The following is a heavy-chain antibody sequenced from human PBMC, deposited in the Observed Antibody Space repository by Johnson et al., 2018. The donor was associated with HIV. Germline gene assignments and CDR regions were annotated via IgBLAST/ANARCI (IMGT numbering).Heavy chain of an antibody. CDR1: GFTFSSYA. V-gene: IGHV3-23*04. CDR2: ISGTAGDT. D-gene: IGHD3-22*01. J-gene: IGHJ3*02. CDR3: ARGFVRITMILVADAFDI. Sequence: EVQLVESGGGLVQPGGSLRLSCAASGFTFSSYAMSWVRQAPGKGLEWVSAISGTAGDTYYPGSVKGRFTISRENAKNSLYLQMNSLRAEDTALYYCARGFVRITMILVADAFDIWGQGTMVTVSS.